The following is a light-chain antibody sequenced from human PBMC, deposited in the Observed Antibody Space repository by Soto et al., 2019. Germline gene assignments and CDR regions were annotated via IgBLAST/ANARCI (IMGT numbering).Light chain of an antibody. CDR1: SSDVGGYNF. CDR3: SSYAGSNNSNV. J-gene: IGLJ1*01. CDR2: EVS. V-gene: IGLV2-8*01. Sequence: QSALTQPPSASGSPGQSVTISCTGTSSDVGGYNFVSWYQQHPGKAPKLIIYEVSKRPSGVPDRFSGSKSGNTASLTVSGLQAEDADDYYCSSYAGSNNSNVFGTGTKLTVL.